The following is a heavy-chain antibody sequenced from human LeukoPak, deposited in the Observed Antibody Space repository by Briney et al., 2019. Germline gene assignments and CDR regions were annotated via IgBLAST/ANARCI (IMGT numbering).Heavy chain of an antibody. Sequence: GGSLRLSCAASGFTFSSYAMHWVRQAPGKGLEWVTVISYDGSNKYYADSVKGRFTISRDNSKNTLYLQMNSLRAEDTAVYYCARDRLHYYDSSGYYYWGQGTLVTVSS. CDR1: GFTFSSYA. V-gene: IGHV3-30-3*01. D-gene: IGHD3-22*01. CDR3: ARDRLHYYDSSGYYY. J-gene: IGHJ4*02. CDR2: ISYDGSNK.